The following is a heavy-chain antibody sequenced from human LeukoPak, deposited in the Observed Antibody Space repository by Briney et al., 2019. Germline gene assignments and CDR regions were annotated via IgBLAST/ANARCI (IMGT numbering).Heavy chain of an antibody. CDR2: IKQDGSEK. CDR1: GFTFSSYW. CDR3: ARVRYYGSGNCVDYFDY. D-gene: IGHD3-10*01. Sequence: PGGSLRLSCAASGFTFSSYWMSWVRQAPGKGLEWVANIKQDGSEKYYVDSVKGRFTISRDNAKNSLYLQMNSLRAEDTAVYHCARVRYYGSGNCVDYFDYWGQGTLVTVSS. J-gene: IGHJ4*02. V-gene: IGHV3-7*01.